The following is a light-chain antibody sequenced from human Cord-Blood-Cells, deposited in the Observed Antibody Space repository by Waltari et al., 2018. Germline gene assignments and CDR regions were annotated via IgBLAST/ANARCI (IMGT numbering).Light chain of an antibody. CDR1: QGISSY. J-gene: IGKJ4*01. V-gene: IGKV1-9*01. CDR3: QQLNSYRLT. Sequence: DIQLTQSPSFLSASVGDRVTITCRASQGISSYLAWYQQKPGKAPKLLIYDASTLQSGVPSRFSGSGSGTEFTLTISSLQPEDFATYYCQQLNSYRLTFGGGTKVEIK. CDR2: DAS.